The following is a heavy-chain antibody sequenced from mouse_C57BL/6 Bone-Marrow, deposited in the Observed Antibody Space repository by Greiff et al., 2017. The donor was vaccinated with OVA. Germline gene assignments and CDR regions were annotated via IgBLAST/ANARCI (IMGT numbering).Heavy chain of an antibody. CDR3: ASYYGSSYWYFDV. V-gene: IGHV1-55*01. D-gene: IGHD1-1*01. J-gene: IGHJ1*03. CDR2: IYPGSGST. CDR1: GYTFTSYW. Sequence: QVQLQQPGTELVKPGASVKLSCKASGYTFTSYWITWVKQRPGQGLEWIGDIYPGSGSTNYNEKFKSKATLTVDTSSSTAYMQLSSLTSEDSAVYYCASYYGSSYWYFDVWGTGTTVTVSS.